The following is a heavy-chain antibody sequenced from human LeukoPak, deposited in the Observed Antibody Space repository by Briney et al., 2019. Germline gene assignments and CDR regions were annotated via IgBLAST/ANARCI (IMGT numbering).Heavy chain of an antibody. V-gene: IGHV3-53*04. Sequence: GGSLRLSCAASGFTVSSNYMSWVRQAPGKGLEWVSVIYSGGSTYYADSVKGRFTISRHNSKNTLYLQMNSLRAEDTAVYYCAREYLLGYYDSSFDAFDIWGQGTMVTVSS. CDR2: IYSGGST. CDR3: AREYLLGYYDSSFDAFDI. CDR1: GFTVSSNY. J-gene: IGHJ3*02. D-gene: IGHD3-22*01.